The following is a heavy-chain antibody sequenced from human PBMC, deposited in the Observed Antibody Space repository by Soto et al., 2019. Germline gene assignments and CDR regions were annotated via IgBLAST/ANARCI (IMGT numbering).Heavy chain of an antibody. J-gene: IGHJ4*02. CDR2: INAYNGNT. D-gene: IGHD3-22*01. Sequence: ASVKVSCKASGYTFTSYGISWVRQAPGQGLEWMGWINAYNGNTNYAQKLQGRVTMTTDTSTSTAYMELSSLRDEDTAVYYCARARYDSSGYHSDYWGQGTLVTVSS. V-gene: IGHV1-18*01. CDR3: ARARYDSSGYHSDY. CDR1: GYTFTSYG.